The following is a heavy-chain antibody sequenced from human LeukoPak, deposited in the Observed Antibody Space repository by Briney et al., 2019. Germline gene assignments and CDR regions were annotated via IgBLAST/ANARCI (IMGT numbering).Heavy chain of an antibody. V-gene: IGHV3-30-3*01. CDR1: GFTFSSYA. J-gene: IGHJ4*02. CDR2: ISYDGSNK. Sequence: PGRSLRLSCAASGFTFSSYAMHWVRQAPGKGLEWVAVISYDGSNKYYADSVKGRFTISRDNSKNTLYLQMNSLRAEDTAVYYCARAQAHYGSGSHTSDFDYWGQGTLVTVSS. D-gene: IGHD3-10*01. CDR3: ARAQAHYGSGSHTSDFDY.